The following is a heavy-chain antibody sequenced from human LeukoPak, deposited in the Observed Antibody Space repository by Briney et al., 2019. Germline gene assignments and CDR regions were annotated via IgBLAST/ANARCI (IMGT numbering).Heavy chain of an antibody. CDR3: ARDLPIAAAGDPDAFDI. D-gene: IGHD6-13*01. V-gene: IGHV3-21*01. CDR1: GFTFSSYS. CDR2: ISSSSYI. Sequence: GGSLRLSCAASGFTFSSYSMNWVRQAPGKGLEWVSSISSSSYIYYADSVKGRFTISRDNAKNSLYLQMNSLRAEDTAVYYCARDLPIAAAGDPDAFDIWGQGTMVTVSS. J-gene: IGHJ3*02.